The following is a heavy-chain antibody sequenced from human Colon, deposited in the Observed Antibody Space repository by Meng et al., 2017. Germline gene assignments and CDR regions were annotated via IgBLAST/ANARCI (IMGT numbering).Heavy chain of an antibody. CDR3: ATRGFSDYDKSYYFDY. Sequence: GGSLRLSCAASGFTFSSHVMHWVRQAPGKGLDWVALISYDGSNQYYADSVQGRFTISRDNSKNTLYLQMNSLRGEDTAVYYCATRGFSDYDKSYYFDYWGQGTLVTVSS. V-gene: IGHV3-30*03. J-gene: IGHJ4*02. CDR1: GFTFSSHV. D-gene: IGHD5-12*01. CDR2: ISYDGSNQ.